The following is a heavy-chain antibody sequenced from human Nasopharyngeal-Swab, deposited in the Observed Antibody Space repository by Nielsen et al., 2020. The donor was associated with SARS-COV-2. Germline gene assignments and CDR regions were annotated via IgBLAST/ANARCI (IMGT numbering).Heavy chain of an antibody. J-gene: IGHJ6*02. CDR3: ASGPGGLDQLLSYGMDV. V-gene: IGHV3-53*01. Sequence: VRQAPGKGLEWVSVIYSGGSTYYADSVKGRFTISRDNSKNTLYLQMNSLRAEDTAVYYCASGPGGLDQLLSYGMDVWGQGTTVTVSS. D-gene: IGHD2-2*01. CDR2: IYSGGST.